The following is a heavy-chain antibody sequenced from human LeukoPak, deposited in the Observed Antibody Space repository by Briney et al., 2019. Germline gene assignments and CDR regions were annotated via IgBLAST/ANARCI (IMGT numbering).Heavy chain of an antibody. CDR2: IWYDGSNK. J-gene: IGHJ5*02. CDR1: GFTFSRYG. Sequence: PGGSLRLSCVASGFTFSRYGMHWVRQAPGKGLEWVAVIWYDGSNKYYADSVKGRFTISRDNSKNTLYLQMNSLRGEDTAVYYCARGSSTWYSDWLDPWGQGTLVTVSP. V-gene: IGHV3-33*01. CDR3: ARGSSTWYSDWLDP. D-gene: IGHD6-13*01.